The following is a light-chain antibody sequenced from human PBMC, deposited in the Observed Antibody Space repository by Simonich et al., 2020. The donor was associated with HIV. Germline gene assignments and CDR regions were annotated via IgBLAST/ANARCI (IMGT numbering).Light chain of an antibody. CDR2: KDS. CDR1: ALAKQY. V-gene: IGLV3-25*03. CDR3: QSADTSGTYRGV. Sequence: YELTQAPSVSVSPGQTARITCSGDALAKQYAYWYQQKPGQAPVLVIYKDSERPSGVSERFSGSSSGTTVTLTISGVQGEDEADYYGQSADTSGTYRGVFGGGTKLTVL. J-gene: IGLJ3*02.